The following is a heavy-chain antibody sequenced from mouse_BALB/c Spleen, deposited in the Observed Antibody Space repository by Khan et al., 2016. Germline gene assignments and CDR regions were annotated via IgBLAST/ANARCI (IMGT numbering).Heavy chain of an antibody. CDR1: GYTFTEYK. CDR3: ARQVGNSHCAMDY. CDR2: FYPLSGSI. Sequence: QVRLQQSGAGLVKPGASVKLSCKASGYTFTEYKIHWVKQRSGQGLEWIGWFYPLSGSIKYNEKFKDKATLTADKSSSTVYMELSRLTSEDSAVXLSARQVGNSHCAMDYWGQGTSVTVSS. V-gene: IGHV1-62-2*01. J-gene: IGHJ4*01. D-gene: IGHD2-1*01.